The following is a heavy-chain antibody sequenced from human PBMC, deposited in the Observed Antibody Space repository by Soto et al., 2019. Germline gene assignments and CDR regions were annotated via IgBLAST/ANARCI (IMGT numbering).Heavy chain of an antibody. J-gene: IGHJ4*02. CDR1: GFTFSSYA. D-gene: IGHD1-26*01. Sequence: EVQLLESGGGLVQPGGSLRLSCAASGFTFSSYAMRWVRQAPGKGLEWVSAISGSGDSTYYAASVKARFTVSRDNSKNTLYLQRNSLRAEDTAVYYCARRGSGSYSDYWGQGTLVSVSS. V-gene: IGHV3-23*01. CDR3: ARRGSGSYSDY. CDR2: ISGSGDST.